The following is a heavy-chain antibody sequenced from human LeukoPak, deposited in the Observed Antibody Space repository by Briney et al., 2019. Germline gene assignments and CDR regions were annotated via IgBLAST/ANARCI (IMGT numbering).Heavy chain of an antibody. Sequence: SETLSLTCTVSGGSISSYYWSWIRQPPGKGLEWIGYIYYSGSTNYNPSLKSRVTISVDTSKNQFPLKLSSVTAADTAAYYCARDDYYYGMDVWGQGTTVTVSS. CDR3: ARDDYYYGMDV. CDR1: GGSISSYY. CDR2: IYYSGST. V-gene: IGHV4-59*01. J-gene: IGHJ6*02.